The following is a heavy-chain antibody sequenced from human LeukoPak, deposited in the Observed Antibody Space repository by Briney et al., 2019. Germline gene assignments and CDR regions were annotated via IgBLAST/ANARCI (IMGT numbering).Heavy chain of an antibody. CDR3: AREGSYYGSGSSPRPFDY. Sequence: SGKVSCKASGGTFSSYGISWVRQAPGQGLEWMGGIIPIFGTANYAQKFQGRVTITADKSTSTAYMELSSLRSEDTAVYYCAREGSYYGSGSSPRPFDYWGQGTLVTASS. J-gene: IGHJ4*02. D-gene: IGHD3-10*01. V-gene: IGHV1-69*06. CDR2: IIPIFGTA. CDR1: GGTFSSYG.